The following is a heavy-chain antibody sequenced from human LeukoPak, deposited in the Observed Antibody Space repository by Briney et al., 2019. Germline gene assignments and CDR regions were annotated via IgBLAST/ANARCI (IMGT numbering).Heavy chain of an antibody. J-gene: IGHJ4*02. Sequence: GGSLRLSCVGSGFTFSDAWVSWVRQAPGKGLEWVGRIKSKIDGGTIDYAAPVKGRFTISRDDSRNTLYLQMNSLKTEDTAVYYCTTRRQDGCWGQGTLVTVS. CDR1: GFTFSDAW. V-gene: IGHV3-15*01. CDR2: IKSKIDGGTI. D-gene: IGHD6-25*01. CDR3: TTRRQDGC.